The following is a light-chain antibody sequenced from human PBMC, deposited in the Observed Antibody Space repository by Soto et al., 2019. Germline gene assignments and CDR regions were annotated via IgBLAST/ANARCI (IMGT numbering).Light chain of an antibody. CDR3: MQGTHWPQT. CDR2: KVS. Sequence: VVSPSPISLAVTLGQPAATSCKASQSLVHSDGNTYLNWFQQRPGQPPRRLIYKVSHRDSGVPDRFSGSGSGTDFTLKICRVEADHVGIYYCMQGTHWPQTFGEGTKVDIK. V-gene: IGKV2-30*02. CDR1: QSLVHSDGNTY. J-gene: IGKJ1*01.